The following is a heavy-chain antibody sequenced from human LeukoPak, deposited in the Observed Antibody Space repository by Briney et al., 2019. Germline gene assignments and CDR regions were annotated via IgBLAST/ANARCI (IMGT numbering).Heavy chain of an antibody. V-gene: IGHV3-7*04. CDR3: TRVGYIDEGIDY. Sequence: GGSLRLSCVASGFPFSSYWMTWVRQAPGKGLEWVADIKQDGSKKSYVDSVKGRFTISRDNAKNSLYLQMNSLRAEDTAIYYCTRVGYIDEGIDYWGQGTLVTVSS. J-gene: IGHJ4*02. CDR1: GFPFSSYW. D-gene: IGHD5-24*01. CDR2: IKQDGSKK.